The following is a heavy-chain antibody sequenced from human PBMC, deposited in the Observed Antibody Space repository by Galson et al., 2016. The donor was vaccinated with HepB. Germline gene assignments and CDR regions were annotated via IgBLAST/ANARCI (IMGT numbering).Heavy chain of an antibody. Sequence: SLRLSCAASGFTLSTYAMSWVRQAPGKGLEWVANIKQDGNEKYYVDSVKGRFTISRDNAKNSLYLQMNSLRAEDTAVYYCARRRGSGSHDYWGQGTLVIVSS. CDR3: ARRRGSGSHDY. CDR1: GFTLSTYA. J-gene: IGHJ4*02. D-gene: IGHD3-10*01. CDR2: IKQDGNEK. V-gene: IGHV3-7*03.